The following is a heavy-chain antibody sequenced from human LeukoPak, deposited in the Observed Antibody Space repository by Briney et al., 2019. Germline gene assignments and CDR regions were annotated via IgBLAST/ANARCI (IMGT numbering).Heavy chain of an antibody. J-gene: IGHJ4*02. Sequence: SETLSLTCNVSGGSISSSSYYWGWIRQPPGKGLEWIGSIFYSGSTYYKSSLKSRVTISVDTSKNQFSLRLSSVTAADTAVYYCARLTYTYYYDSSTYSFWGQGTLVAVSS. V-gene: IGHV4-39*01. D-gene: IGHD3-22*01. CDR3: ARLTYTYYYDSSTYSF. CDR1: GGSISSSSYY. CDR2: IFYSGST.